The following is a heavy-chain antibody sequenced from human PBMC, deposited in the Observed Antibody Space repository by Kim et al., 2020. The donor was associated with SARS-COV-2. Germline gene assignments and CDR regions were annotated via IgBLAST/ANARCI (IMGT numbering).Heavy chain of an antibody. V-gene: IGHV4-59*02. CDR3: ARVFDY. CDR2: IYYSGST. Sequence: SETLSLTCTVSGGSVSNYYWSWIRQPPGKGLEWIGYIYYSGSTNYNPSLKSRVTISVDTSKNQFSLNLSSVTAADTAVYYCARVFDYWGQGTLVTVSS. J-gene: IGHJ4*02. CDR1: GGSVSNYY.